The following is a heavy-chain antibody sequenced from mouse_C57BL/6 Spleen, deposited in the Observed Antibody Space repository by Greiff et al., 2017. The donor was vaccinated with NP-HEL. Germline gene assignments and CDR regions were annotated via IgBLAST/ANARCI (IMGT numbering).Heavy chain of an antibody. J-gene: IGHJ4*01. D-gene: IGHD1-1*01. Sequence: EVQLVESGGGLVKPGGSLKLSCAASGFTFSDYGMHWVRQAPETGLEWVAYISSGSSTIYYADTVKGRFTISRDNAKNPLFLQMTSLRSEDTAMYYCARNYYYGSSHYAMDYWGQGTSVTVSS. CDR3: ARNYYYGSSHYAMDY. V-gene: IGHV5-17*01. CDR1: GFTFSDYG. CDR2: ISSGSSTI.